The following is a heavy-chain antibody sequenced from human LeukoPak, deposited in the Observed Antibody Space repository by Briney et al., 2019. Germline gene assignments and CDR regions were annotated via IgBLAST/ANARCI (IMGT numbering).Heavy chain of an antibody. D-gene: IGHD3-10*01. J-gene: IGHJ4*02. Sequence: SETLSLTCTVSGGSISSSSYYWGWIRQPPGKGLEWIGSIYYSGSTYYNPSLKSRVTISVDTSKNQFSLKPSSVTAADTAVYYCARQIGLLWFGELWDYWGQGTLVTVSS. CDR2: IYYSGST. CDR1: GGSISSSSYY. V-gene: IGHV4-39*01. CDR3: ARQIGLLWFGELWDY.